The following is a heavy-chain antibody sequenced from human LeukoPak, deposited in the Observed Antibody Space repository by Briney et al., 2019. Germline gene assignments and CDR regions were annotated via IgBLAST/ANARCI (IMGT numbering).Heavy chain of an antibody. V-gene: IGHV3-23*01. CDR1: GFTFSSYV. Sequence: GGSLRLSCAASGFTFSSYVMSWVRQAPGKGLEWVSAISGSGGSTYYADSVKGRFTISRDNSKNTLYLQMNSLRAEDTAVYYCARRPVDTAKVISYFDYWGQGTLVTVSS. D-gene: IGHD5-18*01. CDR3: ARRPVDTAKVISYFDY. J-gene: IGHJ4*02. CDR2: ISGSGGST.